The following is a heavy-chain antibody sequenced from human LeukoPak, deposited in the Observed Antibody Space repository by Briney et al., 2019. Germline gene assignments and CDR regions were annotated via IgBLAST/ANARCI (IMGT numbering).Heavy chain of an antibody. CDR3: ARASGSGSYPFDI. D-gene: IGHD3-10*01. J-gene: IGHJ3*02. V-gene: IGHV3-48*02. CDR1: GFIFSDHY. Sequence: GGSLRLSCAASGFIFSDHYMDWVRQAPGKGLEWVSYISGSSTTIYYADSVKGRFTISRDNARNSLYLQMNSLRDEDTAIYYCARASGSGSYPFDIWGQGTMVTVSS. CDR2: ISGSSTTI.